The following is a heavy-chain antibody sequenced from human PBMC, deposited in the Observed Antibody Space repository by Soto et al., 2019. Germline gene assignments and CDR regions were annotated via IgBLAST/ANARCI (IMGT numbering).Heavy chain of an antibody. CDR2: IGWNSAKI. V-gene: IGHV3-9*01. D-gene: IGHD6-13*01. J-gene: IGHJ1*01. Sequence: EVQLVESGGALVQPGRSLRLSCAASGFTFENHAMHWVRQVPGKGLEWVAGIGWNSAKIGYADSVKGRFSISRDNDKSSLYLEKNGLRIEDTALYFCAMDSASSWSEYFRYWGRGTLVTVSS. CDR1: GFTFENHA. CDR3: AMDSASSWSEYFRY.